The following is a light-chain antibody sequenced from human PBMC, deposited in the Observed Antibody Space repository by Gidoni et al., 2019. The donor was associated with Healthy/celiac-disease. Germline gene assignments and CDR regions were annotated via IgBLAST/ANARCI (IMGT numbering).Light chain of an antibody. Sequence: DIQMTQSPSSLSASVGDRVTITCRASQGITNHLVWYQQKPGKVPKLLIYAASTLQSGVPSRFSCSGSGTDFTLTISSLQPEDVATYYCQKYNSASWTFGQGTKVEIK. J-gene: IGKJ1*01. CDR1: QGITNH. V-gene: IGKV1-27*01. CDR3: QKYNSASWT. CDR2: AAS.